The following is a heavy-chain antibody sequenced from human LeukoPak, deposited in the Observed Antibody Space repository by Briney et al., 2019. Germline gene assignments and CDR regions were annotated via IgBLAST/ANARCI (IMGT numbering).Heavy chain of an antibody. CDR3: ARDSSGEFDP. V-gene: IGHV4-39*02. J-gene: IGHJ5*02. D-gene: IGHD6-19*01. CDR1: GGSISSNNYY. Sequence: SETLSLTCTVSGGSISSNNYYWGWIRQPPGKGLEWIGSFYYSGSNYYKPSLKSRLTISGDTSKSQFSLRLTSVTAADTAVYYCARDSSGEFDPWGQGTLVTVSS. CDR2: FYYSGSN.